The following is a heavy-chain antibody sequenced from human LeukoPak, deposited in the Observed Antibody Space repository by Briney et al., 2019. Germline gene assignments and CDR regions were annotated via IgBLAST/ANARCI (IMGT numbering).Heavy chain of an antibody. V-gene: IGHV1-24*01. Sequence: ASVKVSCKVSGCTLTELSMHWVRQAPGKGLEWMGGFDPEDGETIYAQEFQGRVTMTEDTSTDTAYMELSSLRSEDTAVYYCATGEGLPFDYWGQGTLVTVSS. CDR3: ATGEGLPFDY. CDR1: GCTLTELS. D-gene: IGHD2-21*01. CDR2: FDPEDGET. J-gene: IGHJ4*02.